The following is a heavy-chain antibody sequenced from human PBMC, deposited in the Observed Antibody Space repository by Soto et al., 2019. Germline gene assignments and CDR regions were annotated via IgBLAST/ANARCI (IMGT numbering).Heavy chain of an antibody. CDR1: EGTFNSYT. D-gene: IGHD3-10*01. CDR2: VVPILGMA. CDR3: ATNYGSGSTHFDF. J-gene: IGHJ4*02. V-gene: IGHV1-69*02. Sequence: QVQLVQSGAEVKKPGSSVKVSCTASEGTFNSYTISWVLQAPGQGLEWMGRVVPILGMADFARKFQGRVMITADKSTNTAYMMLSSLRSDDTAVYYCATNYGSGSTHFDFWGQGTLVTVSS.